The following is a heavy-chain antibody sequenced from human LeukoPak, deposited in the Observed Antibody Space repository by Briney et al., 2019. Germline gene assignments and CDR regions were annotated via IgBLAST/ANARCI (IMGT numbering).Heavy chain of an antibody. CDR1: GFTFSDYR. D-gene: IGHD5-24*01. J-gene: IGHJ4*02. Sequence: GGSLRLSCAGSGFTFSDYRIDWVREALGEGLEWVANINQDGSRNTYLESVMGRFTISRDNAKNSLYLQMSHLRVEDTAVYYCARNRGWQQFDYWGQGTLVIVSS. CDR3: ARNRGWQQFDY. CDR2: INQDGSRN. V-gene: IGHV3-7*01.